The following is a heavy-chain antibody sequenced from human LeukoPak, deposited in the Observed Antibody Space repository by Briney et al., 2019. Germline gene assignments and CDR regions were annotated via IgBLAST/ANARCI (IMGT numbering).Heavy chain of an antibody. CDR3: AKPARTDYADY. J-gene: IGHJ4*02. CDR2: ISSRSSYI. CDR1: GFTFSSYS. V-gene: IGHV3-21*01. D-gene: IGHD1-14*01. Sequence: PGGSLRLSCAASGFTFSSYSMNWVRQAPGKGLEWVSSISSRSSYIDYADSLKGRFTISRDNAKNSLYLQMNSLRAEDTAVYYCAKPARTDYADYWGQGTLVTVSS.